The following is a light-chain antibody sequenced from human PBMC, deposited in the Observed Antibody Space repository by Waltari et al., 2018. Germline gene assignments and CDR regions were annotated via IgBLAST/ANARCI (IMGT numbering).Light chain of an antibody. CDR3: QQHGSSPTT. J-gene: IGKJ4*01. CDR2: GAS. V-gene: IGKV3-20*01. CDR1: QSLSSSQ. Sequence: EIALTQSPGPLSLSPGDRVTLSCRASQSLSSSQLAWYQQKPGQAPRLLIYGASSRTTGIPERFSGSGSGTDFTLTISRLEPEDFAVYYCQQHGSSPTTFGGGTKVEIK.